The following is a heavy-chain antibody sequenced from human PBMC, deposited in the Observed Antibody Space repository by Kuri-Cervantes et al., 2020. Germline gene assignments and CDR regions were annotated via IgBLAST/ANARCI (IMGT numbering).Heavy chain of an antibody. CDR3: ARVGGSYYDFWSGSEWFDP. CDR1: GYTFTGYY. CDR2: TNPNSGGT. D-gene: IGHD3-3*01. Sequence: ASVKVSCKASGYTFTGYYMHWVRQAPGQGLEWMGWTNPNSGGTNYAQKFQGRVTMTRDTSISTAYMELSRLRSDDTAVYYCARVGGSYYDFWSGSEWFDPWGQGTLVTVSS. J-gene: IGHJ5*02. V-gene: IGHV1-2*02.